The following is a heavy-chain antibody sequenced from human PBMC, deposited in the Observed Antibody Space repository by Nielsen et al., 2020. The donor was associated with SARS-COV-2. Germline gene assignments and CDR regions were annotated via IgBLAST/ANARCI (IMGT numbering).Heavy chain of an antibody. J-gene: IGHJ6*02. Sequence: ASVKVSCKASGNTFTDYAIHWVRQAPGQGLEWMGIINPSGGSTSYAQKFQGRVTMTRDTSTSTVYMELSSLRSEDTAVYYCARVQGSYGYYYYYGMDVWGQGTTVTVSS. CDR3: ARVQGSYGYYYYYGMDV. CDR1: GNTFTDYA. V-gene: IGHV1-46*01. D-gene: IGHD5-18*01. CDR2: INPSGGST.